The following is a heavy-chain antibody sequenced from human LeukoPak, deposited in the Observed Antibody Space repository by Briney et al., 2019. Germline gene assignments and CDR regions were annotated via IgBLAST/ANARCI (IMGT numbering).Heavy chain of an antibody. CDR1: GGSFSGHY. Sequence: SQTLSLTCAVYGGSFSGHYWSWVRQPPGNGMECQVEINHSGSTNYNPSLKSRFTISVDTSKNQFSLKLSSVTAADTAVYYCASLNWGYAPPNDYWGQGTLVTVSS. V-gene: IGHV4-34*01. CDR2: INHSGST. J-gene: IGHJ4*02. CDR3: ASLNWGYAPPNDY. D-gene: IGHD7-27*01.